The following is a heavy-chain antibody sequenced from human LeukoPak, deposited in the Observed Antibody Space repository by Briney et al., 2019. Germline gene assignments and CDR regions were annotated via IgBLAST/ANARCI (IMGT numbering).Heavy chain of an antibody. V-gene: IGHV3-21*01. Sequence: GGSLRLSCAASGFTFSRYSVNWVRQAPGKGLEWVSCITGGSDYIFYADSVRGRFTISRDNAKNSLYLQMNSLRAEDTAVYYCARANIAYYYDSSGYYGPRFYYFDYWGQGTLVTVSS. CDR2: ITGGSDYI. CDR1: GFTFSRYS. D-gene: IGHD3-22*01. CDR3: ARANIAYYYDSSGYYGPRFYYFDY. J-gene: IGHJ4*02.